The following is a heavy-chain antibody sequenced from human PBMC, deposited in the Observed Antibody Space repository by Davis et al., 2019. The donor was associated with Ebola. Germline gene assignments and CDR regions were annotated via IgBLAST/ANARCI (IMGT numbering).Heavy chain of an antibody. D-gene: IGHD2-8*01. V-gene: IGHV3-23*01. CDR1: GFTFSNYA. CDR3: AKGMSRSAYYAMDV. J-gene: IGHJ6*02. CDR2: ICGSTGST. Sequence: PGGSLRLSCAASGFTFSNYAMTWFRQAPGEGLEWVSSICGSTGSTYYADSVRGRFTVSRDNSKNTLFLQLNSLRDEDTAVYYCAKGMSRSAYYAMDVWGQGTTVTVSS.